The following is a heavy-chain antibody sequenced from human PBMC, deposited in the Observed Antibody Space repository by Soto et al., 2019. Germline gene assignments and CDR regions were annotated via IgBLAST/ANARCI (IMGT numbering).Heavy chain of an antibody. V-gene: IGHV1-69*13. J-gene: IGHJ4*02. CDR1: GTTFSNFA. Sequence: GALVKISCKASGTTFSNFAIGWVRQAPGQGLEWMGGIILPFGTPNYAQKFQGRVTISADESMTTAYMELRGLRSEDTAVYYCVRGPDYEGYFDYWGQGTLVTVSS. CDR3: VRGPDYEGYFDY. CDR2: IILPFGTP. D-gene: IGHD3-22*01.